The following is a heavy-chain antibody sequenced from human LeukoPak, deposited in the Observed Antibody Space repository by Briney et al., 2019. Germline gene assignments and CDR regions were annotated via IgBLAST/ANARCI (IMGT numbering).Heavy chain of an antibody. J-gene: IGHJ4*02. D-gene: IGHD2-2*01. CDR3: AKGRIVVPINYFDN. CDR2: ISGSDGST. V-gene: IGHV3-23*01. Sequence: LTGGSLRLSRAASGFTFSTYAMTWVRQPPGRGLEWVSGISGSDGSTFYADSVKGRFTISRDNSKNTLFLQMNSLRAEDTAVYYCAKGRIVVPINYFDNWGQGTLVTVSS. CDR1: GFTFSTYA.